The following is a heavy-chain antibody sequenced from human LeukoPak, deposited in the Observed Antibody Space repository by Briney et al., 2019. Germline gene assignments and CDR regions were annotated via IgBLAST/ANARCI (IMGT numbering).Heavy chain of an antibody. V-gene: IGHV4-59*01. Sequence: SETLALTCTVSGGSISKYYWSWIRQSPGKGLEWIAYINYSGSTNYNPSLKSRVTISVDTSKNQFSLTLSSVTAADTAVYYCARDSSGWYRGNWFDPWGQGTLVTVSS. J-gene: IGHJ5*02. CDR2: INYSGST. CDR3: ARDSSGWYRGNWFDP. CDR1: GGSISKYY. D-gene: IGHD6-19*01.